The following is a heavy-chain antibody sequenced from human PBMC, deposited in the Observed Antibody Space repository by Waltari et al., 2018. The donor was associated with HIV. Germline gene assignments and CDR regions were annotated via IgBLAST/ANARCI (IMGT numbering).Heavy chain of an antibody. CDR2: IYSSGNT. CDR3: ARSRVDMIRNELDP. J-gene: IGHJ5*02. D-gene: IGHD3-10*01. V-gene: IGHV4-4*07. Sequence: QVQLQESGPGLVTPSETLSLICTVSGGSISSHYWSWIRQPAGKGLEWIGRIYSSGNTDYNPSLNSRFTMSLDTSKNQFSLKLNAVTAADTAVYYCARSRVDMIRNELDPWGQGTLVTVSS. CDR1: GGSISSHY.